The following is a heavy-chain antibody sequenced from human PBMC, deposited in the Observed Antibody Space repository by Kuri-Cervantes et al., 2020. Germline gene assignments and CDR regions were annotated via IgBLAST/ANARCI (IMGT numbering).Heavy chain of an antibody. CDR2: IKQDGSEQ. J-gene: IGHJ4*02. CDR1: GFTFSSYW. Sequence: GGSLRLSCAASGFTFSSYWMSWVRQVPGKGLEWVANIKQDGSEQNYVDSVKGRFTISRDNSKNSLYLQMNSLRAEDTALYYCAKDQTPYSGYEAFDYWGQGTLVTVSS. CDR3: AKDQTPYSGYEAFDY. V-gene: IGHV3-7*03. D-gene: IGHD5-12*01.